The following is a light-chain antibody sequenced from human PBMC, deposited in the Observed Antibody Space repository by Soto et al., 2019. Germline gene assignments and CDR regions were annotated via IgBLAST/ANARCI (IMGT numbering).Light chain of an antibody. CDR3: QSYDSSLSGYV. CDR1: SSNIGAGYD. CDR2: GTS. Sequence: QSVLTQPPSVSGAPGQRVTISCTGSSSNIGAGYDVHWYQQLPGTAPKLLIYGTSNRPSGVPDRFSGSKSGTSASLAITGLQDEDEADYYCQSYDSSLSGYVFGTGTKLTVL. V-gene: IGLV1-40*01. J-gene: IGLJ1*01.